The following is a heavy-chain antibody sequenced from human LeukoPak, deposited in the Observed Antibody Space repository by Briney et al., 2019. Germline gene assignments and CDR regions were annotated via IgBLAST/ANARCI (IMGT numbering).Heavy chain of an antibody. Sequence: VASVKVSCKASGYTFTGYYMHWVRQAPGQGLEWMGWINPNSGGTNYAQKFQGRVTMTRDTSISTAYMELSRLRSDDTAVYYCARGGGRSSPTRRPTGSAPWGKEPLATFPS. V-gene: IGHV1-2*02. CDR2: INPNSGGT. CDR1: GYTFTGYY. J-gene: IGHJ5*02. CDR3: ARGGGRSSPTRRPTGSAP. D-gene: IGHD1-14*01.